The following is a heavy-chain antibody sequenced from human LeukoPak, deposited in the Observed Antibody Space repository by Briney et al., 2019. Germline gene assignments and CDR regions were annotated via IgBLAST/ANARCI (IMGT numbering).Heavy chain of an antibody. Sequence: GRSLRLSCAASGFTFSSHAIHWVRQAPGKGLEWEAIISSDGSNKYYADSVKGRFTISRDNSKNTLYLQMNSLRAEDTAVYYCARVPLGDYVFDYWGQGTLVTVSS. D-gene: IGHD4-17*01. CDR1: GFTFSSHA. V-gene: IGHV3-30-3*01. J-gene: IGHJ4*02. CDR3: ARVPLGDYVFDY. CDR2: ISSDGSNK.